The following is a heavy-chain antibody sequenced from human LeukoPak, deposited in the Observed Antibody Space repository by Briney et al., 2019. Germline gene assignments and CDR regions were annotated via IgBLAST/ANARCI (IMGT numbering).Heavy chain of an antibody. J-gene: IGHJ4*02. CDR1: GLTPKNFA. CDR3: TIDLMTGFSSGWHFGY. CDR2: TSGDEDST. Sequence: GGCPRLSCAPSGLTPKNFAMSSVRQAPRKGGEWRSVTSGDEDSTHYADSVRGHFVISTDNTKNTSFLHMNSLRAEDTAVYYCTIDLMTGFSSGWHFGYWGQGTLVTVSS. D-gene: IGHD6-19*01. V-gene: IGHV3-23*01.